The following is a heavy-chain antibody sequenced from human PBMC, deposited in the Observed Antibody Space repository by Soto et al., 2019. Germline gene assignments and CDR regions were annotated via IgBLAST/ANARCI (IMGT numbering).Heavy chain of an antibody. CDR2: ISDSGGNT. CDR3: AKDFVSGNWYT. Sequence: GGSLRLSCAASGFIFSNYGMSWLRQAPGKGLEWVSLISDSGGNTYYADSVKGRFTISRDNSKNALYLQMNSLRAEDTAVYYCAKDFVSGNWYTWGQGTLVNVSS. D-gene: IGHD1-26*01. V-gene: IGHV3-23*01. CDR1: GFIFSNYG. J-gene: IGHJ5*02.